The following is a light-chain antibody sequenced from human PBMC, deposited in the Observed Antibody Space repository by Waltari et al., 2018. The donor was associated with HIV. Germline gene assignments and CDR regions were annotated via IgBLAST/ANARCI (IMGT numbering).Light chain of an antibody. J-gene: IGKJ1*01. CDR1: QAISNY. CDR2: AAS. V-gene: IGKV1-27*01. CDR3: QKYNSAPQT. Sequence: DIRMTQSPSSLSASVGDRVTITCRASQAISNYLAWYQKKPGKVPKLLIYAASTLQTGVPFRFSGTGSGTDFTLTISSLQPEDVATYYSQKYNSAPQTFGQGTKVEIK.